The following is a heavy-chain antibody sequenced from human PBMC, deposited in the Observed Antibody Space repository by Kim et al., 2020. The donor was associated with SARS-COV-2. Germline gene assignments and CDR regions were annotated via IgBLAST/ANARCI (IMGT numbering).Heavy chain of an antibody. CDR1: GFTFSTYW. CDR3: ARTHYGDYV. D-gene: IGHD4-17*01. CDR2: INQGGTEK. J-gene: IGHJ4*02. V-gene: IGHV3-7*01. Sequence: GGSLRLSCAASGFTFSTYWMTWVRQAPGKGLEWVANINQGGTEKYYVDSVKGRFTISRDNAKNSLFLDVNSLRVEDTAVYYCARTHYGDYVWGQGTL.